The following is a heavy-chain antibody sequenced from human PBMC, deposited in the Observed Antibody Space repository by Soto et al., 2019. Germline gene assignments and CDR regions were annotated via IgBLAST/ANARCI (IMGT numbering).Heavy chain of an antibody. D-gene: IGHD2-15*01. Sequence: GSLRCPGPASGFTFSSYAMSWVRQAPGKGMDWVSAISGSGGSTYYADSVKGRFTISRDNSKNTLYLKMNSLRAEDTAVYYCAKANCYYYFDYWGQGTLVTVYS. V-gene: IGHV3-23*01. CDR1: GFTFSSYA. CDR3: AKANCYYYFDY. CDR2: ISGSGGST. J-gene: IGHJ4*02.